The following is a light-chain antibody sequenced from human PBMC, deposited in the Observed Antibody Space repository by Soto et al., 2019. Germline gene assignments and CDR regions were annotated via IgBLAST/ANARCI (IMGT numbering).Light chain of an antibody. Sequence: IQLTQSPSSLSASVGDRVTITCRASQDIAIYLAWYQQKPGEAPKLLIYAAFTLYGGVPSRFSVSGSGSDFALTITSLQAEDFATYYCQQLRMYPSTFGGGTKVEIK. CDR3: QQLRMYPST. J-gene: IGKJ4*01. CDR1: QDIAIY. V-gene: IGKV1-9*01. CDR2: AAF.